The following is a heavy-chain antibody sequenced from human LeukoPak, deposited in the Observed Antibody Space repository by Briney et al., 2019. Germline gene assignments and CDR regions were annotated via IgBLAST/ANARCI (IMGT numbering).Heavy chain of an antibody. CDR2: ISSSSSYI. D-gene: IGHD5-18*01. Sequence: PGGSLRLSCAASGFTFSSYSMNWVRQAPGKGLEWVSSISSSSSYIYYADSVKGRFTISRDNAKNSLHLQMNSLRAEDTAVYYCARVAYSYGGVMDVWGKGTTVTVSS. J-gene: IGHJ6*04. CDR3: ARVAYSYGGVMDV. CDR1: GFTFSSYS. V-gene: IGHV3-21*01.